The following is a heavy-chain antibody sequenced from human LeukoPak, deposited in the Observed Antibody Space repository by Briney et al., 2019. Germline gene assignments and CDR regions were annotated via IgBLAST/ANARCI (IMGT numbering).Heavy chain of an antibody. V-gene: IGHV4-30-2*01. J-gene: IGHJ4*02. D-gene: IGHD3-16*01. CDR1: GGSISSGGYY. CDR3: ARATFRGGAFDY. CDR2: IYHSGST. Sequence: SETLSLTCTVSGGSISSGGYYWSWIRQPPGKGLEWIGYIYHSGSTYYNPSLKSRVTISVDRSKNQFSLKLSSVTAADTAVYYCARATFRGGAFDYWGQGTLVTVSS.